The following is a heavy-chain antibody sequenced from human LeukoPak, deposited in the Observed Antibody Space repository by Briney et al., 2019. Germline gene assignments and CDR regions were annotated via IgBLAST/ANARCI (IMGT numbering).Heavy chain of an antibody. D-gene: IGHD6-13*01. V-gene: IGHV1-8*01. CDR2: MNPNSGNT. CDR1: GYTFTSYD. J-gene: IGHJ6*03. Sequence: ASVKVSCKASGYTFTSYDINWVRQATGQGLEWMGWMNPNSGNTGYAQKFQGRVTITRNTSISTAYMELSSLRSEDTAVYYCARGLVARKSRKQQLAQPYYSYYMDVWGKGTTVTVSS. CDR3: ARGLVARKSRKQQLAQPYYSYYMDV.